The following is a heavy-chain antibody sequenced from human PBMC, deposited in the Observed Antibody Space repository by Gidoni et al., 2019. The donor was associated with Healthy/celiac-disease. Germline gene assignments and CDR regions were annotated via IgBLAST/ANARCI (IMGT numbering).Heavy chain of an antibody. CDR3: ARIDYGDSKTTCGMDV. CDR2: IYYSGST. D-gene: IGHD4-17*01. Sequence: TLRDGLEWIGSIYYSGSTYYNPSLKSRVTISVDTSKNQFSLKLSSVTAADTAVYYCARIDYGDSKTTCGMDVWGQGTTVTVSS. V-gene: IGHV4-39*01. J-gene: IGHJ6*02.